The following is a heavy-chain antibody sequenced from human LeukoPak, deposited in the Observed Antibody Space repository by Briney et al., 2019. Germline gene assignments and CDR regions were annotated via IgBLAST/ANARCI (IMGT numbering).Heavy chain of an antibody. J-gene: IGHJ4*02. D-gene: IGHD3-22*01. V-gene: IGHV4-31*03. CDR1: GGSISSGGYY. Sequence: TSQTLSLTCTVSGGSISSGGYYWSWIRQHPGKGLEWIGYIYYSGSTYYNPSLKSRVTISVDTSKNQFSLKLSSVTAADTAVYYCARLHYDSSGYYPDYWGQGTLVTVSS. CDR2: IYYSGST. CDR3: ARLHYDSSGYYPDY.